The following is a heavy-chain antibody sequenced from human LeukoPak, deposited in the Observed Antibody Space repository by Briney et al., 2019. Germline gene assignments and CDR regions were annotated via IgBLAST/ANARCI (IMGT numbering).Heavy chain of an antibody. V-gene: IGHV1-69*01. J-gene: IGHJ4*02. CDR2: IIPIFGTA. Sequence: GASVEVSCKASGGTFSSYAISWVRQAPGQGLEWMGGIIPIFGTANYAQKFQGRVTITADESTSTAYMELSSLRSEDTAVYYCARAVLYSSSGSPIDYWGQGTLVTVSS. CDR1: GGTFSSYA. CDR3: ARAVLYSSSGSPIDY. D-gene: IGHD6-13*01.